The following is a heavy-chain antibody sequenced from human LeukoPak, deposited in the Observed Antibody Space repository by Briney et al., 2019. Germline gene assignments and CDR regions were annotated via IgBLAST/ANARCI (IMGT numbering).Heavy chain of an antibody. CDR1: GYTFTVYV. CDR2: VDPHSGDT. J-gene: IGHJ6*03. V-gene: IGHV1-18*01. CDR3: ATVKWDYNFYRDV. Sequence: GASVTVSCTAFGYTFTVYVITWVRQAPGQGLEWMGYVDPHSGDTTYAQKFQGRVTMMTDTSTNTADMDLRSLRSDDTAVYFCATVKWDYNFYRDVWGKGTTVTVSS. D-gene: IGHD5-24*01.